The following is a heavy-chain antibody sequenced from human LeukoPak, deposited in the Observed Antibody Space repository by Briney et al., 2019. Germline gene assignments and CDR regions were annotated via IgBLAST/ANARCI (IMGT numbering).Heavy chain of an antibody. CDR2: IKQDGSEK. D-gene: IGHD2-15*01. Sequence: GGSLRLSCAASGFTVSSNYMSWVRQAPGKGLEWVANIKQDGSEKYYVDSVKGRFTISRDNAKNSLYLQMNSLRAEDTAVYYCARASLHCSGGSCYPAGGMDVWGKGTTVTVSS. J-gene: IGHJ6*04. V-gene: IGHV3-7*03. CDR1: GFTVSSNY. CDR3: ARASLHCSGGSCYPAGGMDV.